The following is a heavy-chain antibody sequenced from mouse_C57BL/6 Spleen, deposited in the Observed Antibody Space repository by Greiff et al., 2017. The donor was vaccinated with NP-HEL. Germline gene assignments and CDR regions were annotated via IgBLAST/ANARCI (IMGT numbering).Heavy chain of an antibody. CDR2: IDPETGGT. Sequence: VKLQQSGAELVRPGASVTLSCKASGYTFTDYEMHWVKQTPVHGLEWIGAIDPETGGTAYNQKFKGKAILTADKSSSTAYMELRSLTSDDSAVYYWTRSYGSSYDWYFDDWGKGTTFTVSS. J-gene: IGHJ1*03. CDR3: TRSYGSSYDWYFDD. V-gene: IGHV1-15*01. CDR1: GYTFTDYE. D-gene: IGHD1-1*01.